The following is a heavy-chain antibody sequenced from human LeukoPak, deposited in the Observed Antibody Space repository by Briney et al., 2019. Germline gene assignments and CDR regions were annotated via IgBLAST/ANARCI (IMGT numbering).Heavy chain of an antibody. CDR2: INPSGSST. D-gene: IGHD1-26*01. CDR1: GYTFTNYY. CDR3: ARVKSGGGSYFARGVGNWFDP. V-gene: IGHV1-46*01. J-gene: IGHJ5*02. Sequence: ASVKVPCKASGYTFTNYYMHWVRQAPGQGLEWMGIINPSGSSTNYAQKFQGRVTMTRDTSTTTIYMELSSLRSEDTAVYYCARVKSGGGSYFARGVGNWFDPWGQGTLVTVSS.